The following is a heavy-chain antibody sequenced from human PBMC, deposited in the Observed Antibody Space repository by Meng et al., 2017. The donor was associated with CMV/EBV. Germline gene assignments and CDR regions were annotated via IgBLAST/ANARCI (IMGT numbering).Heavy chain of an antibody. Sequence: YYIHWVRQAPGQGLEWMGWINPNSGDTNYAQKFQGRVTMTGDTSISTAYVQLSRLRSDDTAVYYCARDRILGGGCSAYEKAKDNFDHWGQGTLVTVSS. V-gene: IGHV1-2*02. CDR2: INPNSGDT. CDR3: ARDRILGGGCSAYEKAKDNFDH. D-gene: IGHD5-12*01. CDR1: YY. J-gene: IGHJ4*02.